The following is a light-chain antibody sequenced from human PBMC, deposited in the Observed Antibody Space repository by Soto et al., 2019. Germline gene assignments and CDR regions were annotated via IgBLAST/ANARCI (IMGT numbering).Light chain of an antibody. CDR3: SSYTSSSTLV. Sequence: QSALTQPASVSGSPGQSITISCTGTSSDVGGYNYVSWYQLHPGKAPKLMIYEVTNRPSGVSDRFSGSKSGNTASLTISGLQAEDEAAYYCSSYTSSSTLVFGGGTQLTVL. J-gene: IGLJ2*01. V-gene: IGLV2-14*01. CDR1: SSDVGGYNY. CDR2: EVT.